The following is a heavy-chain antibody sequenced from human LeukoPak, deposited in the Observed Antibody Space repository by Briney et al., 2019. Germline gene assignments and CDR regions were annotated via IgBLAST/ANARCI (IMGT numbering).Heavy chain of an antibody. J-gene: IGHJ6*02. CDR3: ARGRWDTGGLHGMDV. Sequence: GGSLRLSCAASGFTFSSYCMHWVRQAPGKGLEWVAVIWYAGRNTYYADNVKGRFTISRDNSKNNLYLEGNNLRAEDTAVYCCARGRWDTGGLHGMDVWGQGTTVTVSS. V-gene: IGHV3-33*01. D-gene: IGHD2-8*02. CDR2: IWYAGRNT. CDR1: GFTFSSYC.